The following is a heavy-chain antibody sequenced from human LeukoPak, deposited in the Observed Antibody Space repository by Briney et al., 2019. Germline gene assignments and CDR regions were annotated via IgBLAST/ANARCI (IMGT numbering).Heavy chain of an antibody. D-gene: IGHD3-10*01. Sequence: PGGSLRLSCAASGFTFSDYYMSWIRQAPGKGLEWVSYISSSGSTIYYADSVKGRFTISRDNAKNSLYLQMNSLRAEDTAVYYCARVRGLVYGSGSYQTYGMDVWGQGTTVTVSS. CDR1: GFTFSDYY. V-gene: IGHV3-11*01. J-gene: IGHJ6*02. CDR3: ARVRGLVYGSGSYQTYGMDV. CDR2: ISSSGSTI.